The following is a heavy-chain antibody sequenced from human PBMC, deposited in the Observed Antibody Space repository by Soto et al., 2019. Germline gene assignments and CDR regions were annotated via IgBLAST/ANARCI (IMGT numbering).Heavy chain of an antibody. CDR2: IGTAGDT. D-gene: IGHD4-17*01. V-gene: IGHV3-13*01. Sequence: GSLRLSCAASGFTFSSYDMHWVRQATGKGLEWVSAIGTAGDTYYPGSVKGRFTISRENAKNSLYLQMNSLRAGDTAVYYCARGRAWYGDYLWYFDYWGQGTLVTSPQ. J-gene: IGHJ4*02. CDR3: ARGRAWYGDYLWYFDY. CDR1: GFTFSSYD.